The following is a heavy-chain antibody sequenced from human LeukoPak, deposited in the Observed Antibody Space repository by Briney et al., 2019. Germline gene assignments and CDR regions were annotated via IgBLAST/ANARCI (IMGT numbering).Heavy chain of an antibody. Sequence: PGGSLRLSCAASGITFSNAWMSWVRQAPGKALEWVGRIKSNTDGGTTDYAAPVKGRFTISRHDSKNTLYLQMNSLKIEDTAVYYCTKDLFYRAHSWGRGTLVTVSS. D-gene: IGHD3-16*02. V-gene: IGHV3-15*01. CDR2: IKSNTDGGTT. CDR1: GITFSNAW. CDR3: TKDLFYRAHS. J-gene: IGHJ4*02.